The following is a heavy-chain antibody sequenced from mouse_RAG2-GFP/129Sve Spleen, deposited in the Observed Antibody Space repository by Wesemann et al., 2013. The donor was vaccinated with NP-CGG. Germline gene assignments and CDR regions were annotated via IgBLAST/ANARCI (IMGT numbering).Heavy chain of an antibody. Sequence: EYAGYISYSGSTYYNPSLKSRISITRDTSKNQYYLQLNSVTTEDTATYYCARYRYDFAMDYWGQGTSVTVSS. D-gene: IGHD2-14*01. CDR3: ARYRYDFAMDY. J-gene: IGHJ4*01. V-gene: IGHV3-8*02. CDR2: ISYSGST.